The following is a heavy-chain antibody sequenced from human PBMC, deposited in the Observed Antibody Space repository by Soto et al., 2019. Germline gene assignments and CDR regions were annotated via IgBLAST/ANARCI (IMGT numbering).Heavy chain of an antibody. Sequence: QVQLVESGGGVVQPGRSLRLSCAVSGFTVSTYGMHWVRQAPGKGLEWVAVISRDGGTKYYADSVKGRFTISRDNSSNILFLEINSLRGDDMAVYYCAGEVASGYWGQGTLVTVSS. CDR1: GFTVSTYG. J-gene: IGHJ4*02. D-gene: IGHD2-21*01. CDR2: ISRDGGTK. CDR3: AGEVASGY. V-gene: IGHV3-30*03.